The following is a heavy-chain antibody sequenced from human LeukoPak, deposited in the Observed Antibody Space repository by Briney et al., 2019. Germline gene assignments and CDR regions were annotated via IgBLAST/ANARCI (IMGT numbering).Heavy chain of an antibody. V-gene: IGHV3-74*01. CDR2: IKSDGKT. CDR1: GFTFSRYW. D-gene: IGHD3-22*01. Sequence: PGGSLRLSCEASGFTFSRYWMHWVRQAPGKGLVWVSRIKSDGKTNYADSVKGRFTVSRDNAKNTVSLQMDSLRAEDTGVYYCARAPSEVGGYYPEYFRHWVQGTLVTVSS. CDR3: ARAPSEVGGYYPEYFRH. J-gene: IGHJ1*01.